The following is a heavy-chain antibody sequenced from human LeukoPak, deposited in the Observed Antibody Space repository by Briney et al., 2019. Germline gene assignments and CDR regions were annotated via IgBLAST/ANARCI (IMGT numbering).Heavy chain of an antibody. D-gene: IGHD2-15*01. V-gene: IGHV4-61*02. Sequence: SQTLSLTCTVSGGSISSGSYYWSWIRQPAGKGLEWIGRIYTSGSTNYNPSLKSRVTISVDTSKNQFSLKLSSVTAADTAVYYCARVPQGGGYYYMDVWGKGTTVTVSS. CDR3: ARVPQGGGYYYMDV. CDR2: IYTSGST. CDR1: GGSISSGSYY. J-gene: IGHJ6*03.